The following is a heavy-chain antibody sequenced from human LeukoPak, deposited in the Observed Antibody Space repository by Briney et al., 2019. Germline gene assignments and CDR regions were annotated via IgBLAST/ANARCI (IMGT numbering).Heavy chain of an antibody. J-gene: IGHJ4*02. D-gene: IGHD3-10*01. V-gene: IGHV3-21*01. CDR1: GFTFSSYS. CDR2: ISSSSGDYL. Sequence: PGGSLRLSCAASGFTFSSYSMNWVRQAPGKGLEWVSSISSSSGDYLYYADSLKGRFTISRDNAKNSLYLQMNSLRAEDTAVYYCARGPNEWFGEYDNWGQGTLVTVSS. CDR3: ARGPNEWFGEYDN.